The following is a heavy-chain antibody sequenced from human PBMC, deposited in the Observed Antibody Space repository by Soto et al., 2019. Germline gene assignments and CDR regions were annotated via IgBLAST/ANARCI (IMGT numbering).Heavy chain of an antibody. CDR1: GFTFSSYG. V-gene: IGHV3-30*18. D-gene: IGHD6-13*01. CDR3: AKVESSSWYPDY. Sequence: GSLRLSCAASGFTFSSYGMHWVRQAPGKGLEWVAVISYDGSNKYYADSVKGRFTISRDNSKNTLYLQMNSLRAEDTAVYYCAKVESSSWYPDYWGQGTLVTVSS. J-gene: IGHJ4*02. CDR2: ISYDGSNK.